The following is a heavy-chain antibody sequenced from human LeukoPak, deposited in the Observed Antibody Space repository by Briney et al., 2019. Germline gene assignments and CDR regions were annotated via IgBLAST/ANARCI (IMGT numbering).Heavy chain of an antibody. CDR3: ARGTDGLYYYMDV. V-gene: IGHV3-9*01. CDR2: ISWNSGSI. Sequence: GGSLRLSCAASGFTFDDYAMHWVRQAPGKGLEWVSGISWNSGSIGYADSVKGRFTISRDNARNSLYLQMNSLRAEDTAVYYCARGTDGLYYYMDVWGKGTTVTVSS. CDR1: GFTFDDYA. J-gene: IGHJ6*03. D-gene: IGHD3-10*01.